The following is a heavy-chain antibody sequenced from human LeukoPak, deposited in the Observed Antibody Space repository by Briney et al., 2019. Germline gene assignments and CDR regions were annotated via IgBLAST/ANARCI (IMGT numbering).Heavy chain of an antibody. CDR2: IYTSGST. V-gene: IGHV4-61*02. CDR3: ARDDYYGSGSYLDP. D-gene: IGHD3-10*01. J-gene: IGHJ5*02. CDR1: GGSISSGSYY. Sequence: SQTLSLTCTVSGGSISSGSYYWSWIRQPAGKGLEWIGRIYTSGSTNYNPSLKSRVTISVDTSKNQFSLKLSSVTAADTAVYYCARDDYYGSGSYLDPWGQGTLVTVSS.